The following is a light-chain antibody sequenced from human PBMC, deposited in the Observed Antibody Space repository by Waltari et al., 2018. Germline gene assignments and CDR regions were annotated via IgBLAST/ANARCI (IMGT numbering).Light chain of an antibody. J-gene: IGKJ2*02. V-gene: IGKV4-1*01. Sequence: DIVMTQSPDSLAVSLGERATINCKSSQSVLYSSNNKNYLAWYQQKPGQPPNLLSYWASTRESGVPDRFSGSGSGSDFTLTISSLQAEDVAVYYCQQFYSTPRTFGQGTKLEI. CDR3: QQFYSTPRT. CDR2: WAS. CDR1: QSVLYSSNNKNY.